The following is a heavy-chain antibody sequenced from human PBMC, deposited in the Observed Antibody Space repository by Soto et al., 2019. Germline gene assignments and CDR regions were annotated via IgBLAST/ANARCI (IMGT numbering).Heavy chain of an antibody. D-gene: IGHD3-16*01. V-gene: IGHV4-39*01. J-gene: IGHJ4*02. CDR3: ARFLGGANNVFDY. Sequence: SETLSLTCTVSGGSIRSRSYYWGWIRQPPGKGLEWIGSIYYSGSTYYNPSLKSRVTISVDTSKNQFSLKLSSVTAADTAVYYCARFLGGANNVFDYWGQGTLVTVS. CDR1: GGSIRSRSYY. CDR2: IYYSGST.